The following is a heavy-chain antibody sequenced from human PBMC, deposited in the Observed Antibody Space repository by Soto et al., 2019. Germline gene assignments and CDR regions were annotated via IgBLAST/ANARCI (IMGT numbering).Heavy chain of an antibody. CDR2: MNTDGSRT. V-gene: IGHV3-74*01. CDR1: GFTFSIYW. J-gene: IGHJ4*02. CDR3: ARGDGVQYGGHGYLGRH. D-gene: IGHD5-18*01. Sequence: EVQLVESGGGLVQPGGSLRLSCAASGFTFSIYWMHWVRQVPGKGLEWVSRMNTDGSRTSYADSARGRFVISRDDAMSLLYMQMNNSRAEDTAVYYCARGDGVQYGGHGYLGRHRGQGTLVSVSS.